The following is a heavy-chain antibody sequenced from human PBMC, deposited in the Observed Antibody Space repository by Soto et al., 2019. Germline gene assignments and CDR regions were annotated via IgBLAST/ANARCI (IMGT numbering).Heavy chain of an antibody. D-gene: IGHD6-25*01. Sequence: QVQLVQSGAEVKKPGASVKVSCKASGYTFTRYTMHWVRQAPGQRLEWLGWINAAYGDTKYSQKFQGRVTIRRDTFSSTVYMELSSLRSEDTAGYYCARGGFEAGATTGGDYWGQGTLVTVSS. CDR3: ARGGFEAGATTGGDY. CDR1: GYTFTRYT. J-gene: IGHJ4*02. CDR2: INAAYGDT. V-gene: IGHV1-3*01.